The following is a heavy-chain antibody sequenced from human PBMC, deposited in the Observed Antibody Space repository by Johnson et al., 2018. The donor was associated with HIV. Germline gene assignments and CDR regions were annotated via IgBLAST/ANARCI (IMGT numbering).Heavy chain of an antibody. V-gene: IGHV3-30-3*01. CDR2: ISYDGSNK. D-gene: IGHD5-24*01. CDR1: GFTFSSYA. Sequence: QVQLVESGGGVVQPGRSLRLSCAASGFTFSSYAMHWVRQAPGKGLDWVAVISYDGSNKYYADSVKGRFTISRDNSKNTLYLQMNSLRAADTAVYYCATARDGYNYNWGAFDILGQGTVVTVSS. J-gene: IGHJ3*02. CDR3: ATARDGYNYNWGAFDI.